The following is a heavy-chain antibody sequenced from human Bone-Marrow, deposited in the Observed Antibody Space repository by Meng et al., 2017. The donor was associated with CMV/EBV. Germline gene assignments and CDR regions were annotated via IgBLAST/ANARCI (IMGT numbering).Heavy chain of an antibody. Sequence: GGSLRLSCAASGFTFDDYAMHWVRQAPGKGLEWVSGISWNSGSIGYADSVKGRFTISRDNAKNSLYLQMNSLRAEDTALYYCAKDMGRGEGQALSSSFDYWGQGTLVTVSS. D-gene: IGHD3-10*01. CDR2: ISWNSGSI. CDR1: GFTFDDYA. V-gene: IGHV3-9*01. J-gene: IGHJ4*02. CDR3: AKDMGRGEGQALSSSFDY.